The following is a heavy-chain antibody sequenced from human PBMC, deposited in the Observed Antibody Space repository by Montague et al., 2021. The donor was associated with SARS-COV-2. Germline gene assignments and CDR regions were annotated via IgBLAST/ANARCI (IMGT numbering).Heavy chain of an antibody. D-gene: IGHD3-10*01. V-gene: IGHV4-34*01. CDR1: GGSFSTYS. J-gene: IGHJ6*03. Sequence: SETLSLTCAVNGGSFSTYSWNWIRQPPGKGLEWIGEIHHGGSTNYNPSLKSRVTISADTSKNQFSLKLTSVAAADTAVYYCARLGDGVVPSPILGVGPYYSYYYMDVWGKGTTVTVSS. CDR3: ARLGDGVVPSPILGVGPYYSYYYMDV. CDR2: IHHGGST.